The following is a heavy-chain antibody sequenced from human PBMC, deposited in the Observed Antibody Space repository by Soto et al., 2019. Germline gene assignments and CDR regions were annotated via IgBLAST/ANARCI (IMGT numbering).Heavy chain of an antibody. V-gene: IGHV3-21*01. J-gene: IGHJ1*01. CDR2: ISRSSSYI. CDR3: AKGVPGIAVAGTGYFQH. Sequence: PGGSLRLSCAASGFTFSSDNMNWVRQAPGRGLEWVSSISRSSSYIYYADSVKGRFTISRDNAKNSLYLQMNSLRAEDTAVYYCAKGVPGIAVAGTGYFQHWGQGTLVTVSS. CDR1: GFTFSSDN. D-gene: IGHD6-19*01.